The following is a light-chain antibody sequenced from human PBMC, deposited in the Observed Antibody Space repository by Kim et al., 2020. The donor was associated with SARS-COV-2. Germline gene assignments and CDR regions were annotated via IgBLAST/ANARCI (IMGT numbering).Light chain of an antibody. J-gene: IGLJ2*01. V-gene: IGLV2-11*01. Sequence: QSVLTQPRSASGSPGQSVTISCTGTSSDVGGYNYVSWYQQPPGKVPKLLISDVSKRPSGVPDRFSGSKSGNTASLTISGLQAEDEADYYCCSYAGSYTHVVFGGGTQLTVL. CDR1: SSDVGGYNY. CDR3: CSYAGSYTHVV. CDR2: DVS.